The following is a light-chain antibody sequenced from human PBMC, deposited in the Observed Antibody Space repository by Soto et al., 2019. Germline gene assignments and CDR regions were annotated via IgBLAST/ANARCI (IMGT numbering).Light chain of an antibody. J-gene: IGKJ1*01. CDR2: DAS. Sequence: EIVLTQSPGTLSLSPGERATLSCRASQSISISYLAWYQQKPGQAPRLVIYDASSRATGIPDRFSASGSGTEFSLTISRLEPEDFAVYYCQQYRTSPRTFGQGTKVELK. V-gene: IGKV3-20*01. CDR1: QSISISY. CDR3: QQYRTSPRT.